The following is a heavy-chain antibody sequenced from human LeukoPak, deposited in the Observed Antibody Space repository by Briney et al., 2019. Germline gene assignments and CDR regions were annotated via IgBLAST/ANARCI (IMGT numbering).Heavy chain of an antibody. J-gene: IGHJ4*02. CDR1: GYTFTSYG. V-gene: IGHV1-18*01. Sequence: ASVKVSCKASGYTFTSYGISWVRQAPGQGLEWMGWISAYNGNTNYAQKFQGRVTMTEDTSTDTAYMELSSLRSEDTAVYYCATQWGLGYWGQGTLVTVSS. D-gene: IGHD1-26*01. CDR3: ATQWGLGY. CDR2: ISAYNGNT.